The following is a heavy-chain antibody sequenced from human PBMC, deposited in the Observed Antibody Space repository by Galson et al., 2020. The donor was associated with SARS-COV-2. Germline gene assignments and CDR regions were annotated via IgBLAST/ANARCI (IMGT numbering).Heavy chain of an antibody. Sequence: GGSLRLSCVDTGFIFSDYNMNWVRQAPGQGLEWVTSIGGSSGSTYYADSVTGRFTTSKNSAENSLFLQMNSLRVEDTAVYYCARGGDSTMVSDFFDYWGQGTLVTVPS. D-gene: IGHD5-18*01. CDR1: GFIFSDYN. CDR3: ARGGDSTMVSDFFDY. J-gene: IGHJ4*02. V-gene: IGHV3-21*06. CDR2: IGGSSGST.